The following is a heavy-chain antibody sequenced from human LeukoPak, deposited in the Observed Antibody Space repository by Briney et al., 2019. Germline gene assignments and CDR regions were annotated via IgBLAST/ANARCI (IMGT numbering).Heavy chain of an antibody. CDR3: AKKEGTVTWGVDY. CDR2: ISGSGGST. CDR1: GFTFSSYA. V-gene: IGHV3-23*01. J-gene: IGHJ4*02. D-gene: IGHD4-17*01. Sequence: PGWSLRLSCAASGFTFSSYAMTLVRQAPGQGLPWVSAISGSGGSTYYADSVKGRFTISRDNSKNTLYLQMNSLRAEDTAVYYCAKKEGTVTWGVDYWGQGTLVTVSS.